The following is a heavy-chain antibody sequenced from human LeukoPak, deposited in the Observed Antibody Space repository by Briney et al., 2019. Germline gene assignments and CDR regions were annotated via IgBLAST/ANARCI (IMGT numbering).Heavy chain of an antibody. Sequence: SETLSLTCTVSGYSISSGYYWGWIRQPPGKGLEWIGSIYHSGSTYYNPSLKRRVTISVDTSKNQFSLKLSSVTAADTAVYYCAREIAAAGAFDYSGQGTLVTVSS. CDR3: AREIAAAGAFDY. J-gene: IGHJ4*02. CDR2: IYHSGST. CDR1: GYSISSGYY. D-gene: IGHD6-13*01. V-gene: IGHV4-38-2*02.